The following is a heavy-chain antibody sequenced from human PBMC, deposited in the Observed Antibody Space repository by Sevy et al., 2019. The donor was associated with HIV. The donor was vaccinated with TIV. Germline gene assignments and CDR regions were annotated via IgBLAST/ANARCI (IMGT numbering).Heavy chain of an antibody. CDR2: ISWNSGSI. D-gene: IGHD4-17*01. CDR1: GFTFDDYA. J-gene: IGHJ2*01. CDR3: AKDKHATANWYFDL. V-gene: IGHV3-9*01. Sequence: GGSLRLSCAASGFTFDDYAMHWVRQAPGKGLEWVSGISWNSGSIGYADSVKGRFTISRDNAKNSLYLQMNSLRAEDTALYYCAKDKHATANWYFDLWGRDTLVTVSS.